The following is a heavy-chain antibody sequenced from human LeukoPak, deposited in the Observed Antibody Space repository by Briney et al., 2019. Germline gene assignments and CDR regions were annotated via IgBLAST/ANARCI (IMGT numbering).Heavy chain of an antibody. CDR2: IWYDGSNK. V-gene: IGHV3-33*01. CDR1: GFTFTTYG. D-gene: IGHD1-14*01. Sequence: PGGSLRLSCAASGFTFTTYGMHWVRQAPGKGLEWVAIIWYDGSNKYYADSVKDRFTISRDNSKNTLYLQMNSLRAEDTAVYYCAAGEPYVYWGPGTLVTVSS. J-gene: IGHJ4*02. CDR3: AAGEPYVY.